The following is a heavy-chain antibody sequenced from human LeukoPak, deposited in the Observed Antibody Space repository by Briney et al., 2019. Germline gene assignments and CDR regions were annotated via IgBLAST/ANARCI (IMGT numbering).Heavy chain of an antibody. V-gene: IGHV4-39*07. CDR2: IFYSGST. Sequence: SETLSLTCTVSGASITIGAESYHRGWIRQPPGKGLEWIGNIFYSGSTYYSPSVKSRVTISLDTSRNQFSLKLSSVTAADTAVYYCARGPRRGYYDSSGYYRNWFDPWGQGTLVTVSS. D-gene: IGHD3-22*01. J-gene: IGHJ5*02. CDR1: GASITIGAESYH. CDR3: ARGPRRGYYDSSGYYRNWFDP.